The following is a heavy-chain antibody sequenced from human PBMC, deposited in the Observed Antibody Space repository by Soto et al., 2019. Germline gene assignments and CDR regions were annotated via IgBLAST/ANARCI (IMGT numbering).Heavy chain of an antibody. Sequence: HLQLQESGPGLVKPSETLSLTCTVSDDSITSGAYYWGLIRQPPGKGLEWIGTIQYRGSTYYSPSLKSRVTMSLDTSKNQYSLRLSSVTAADTAVYFCAGMFWCGDLVFDYWGPGTLVTVSS. D-gene: IGHD2-8*02. CDR2: IQYRGST. CDR3: AGMFWCGDLVFDY. V-gene: IGHV4-39*01. CDR1: DDSITSGAYY. J-gene: IGHJ4*02.